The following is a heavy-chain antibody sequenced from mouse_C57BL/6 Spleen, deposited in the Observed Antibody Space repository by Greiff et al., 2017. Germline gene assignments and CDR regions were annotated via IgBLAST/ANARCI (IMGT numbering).Heavy chain of an antibody. CDR2: IYPRSGYT. V-gene: IGHV1-81*01. CDR3: ARSEADYSNYAWFAY. D-gene: IGHD2-5*01. J-gene: IGHJ3*01. Sequence: QVQLQQSGAELARPGASVKLSCKASGYTFTSYGISWVKQRTGQGLEWIGEIYPRSGYTYYNEKFKGKATLTADKSSSTAYMELRSLTSEDSAVYFGARSEADYSNYAWFAYWGQGTLVTVSA. CDR1: GYTFTSYG.